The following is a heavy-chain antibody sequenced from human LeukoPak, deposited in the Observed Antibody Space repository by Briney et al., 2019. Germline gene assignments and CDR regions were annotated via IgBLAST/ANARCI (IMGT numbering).Heavy chain of an antibody. CDR1: GGSISSYY. V-gene: IGHV4-4*07. CDR3: ARAQGSSGLNWFDP. J-gene: IGHJ5*02. CDR2: IYTSGST. D-gene: IGHD3-22*01. Sequence: SETLSLTCTVSGGSISSYYWSWIRQPAGKGLEWIGRIYTSGSTNYNPSLKSRVTMSADTSKNQFSLKLSSVTAADTAVYYCARAQGSSGLNWFDPWGQGTLVTVSS.